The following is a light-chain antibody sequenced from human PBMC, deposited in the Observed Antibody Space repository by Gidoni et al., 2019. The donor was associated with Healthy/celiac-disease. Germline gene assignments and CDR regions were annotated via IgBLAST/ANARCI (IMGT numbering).Light chain of an antibody. Sequence: IVMTQSPASLVVSLGERATINCKSSQSVLYSSNNKNYLAWYQKKPGQPPKLLIYWASTRESGVPDRFSGSGSGTDFTLTISSLQAEDVAVYYCQQYYSTPPTFGRGTKVEIK. V-gene: IGKV4-1*01. J-gene: IGKJ1*01. CDR1: QSVLYSSNNKNY. CDR2: WAS. CDR3: QQYYSTPPT.